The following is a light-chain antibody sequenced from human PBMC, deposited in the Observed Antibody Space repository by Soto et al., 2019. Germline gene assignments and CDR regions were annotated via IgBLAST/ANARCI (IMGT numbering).Light chain of an antibody. J-gene: IGKJ1*01. Sequence: ENVLTQSPGTLSLSPGERATLSCRASQSVSSSSLAWYQQKPGQAPRLLIYGASRRATGIPDRFSGSGSGTDFTLTISRLEPEDFAVYYCQQYGRAFGQGTKVDIK. V-gene: IGKV3-20*01. CDR3: QQYGRA. CDR1: QSVSSSS. CDR2: GAS.